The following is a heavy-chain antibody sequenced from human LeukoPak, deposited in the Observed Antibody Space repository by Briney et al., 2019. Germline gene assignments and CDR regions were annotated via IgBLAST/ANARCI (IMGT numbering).Heavy chain of an antibody. CDR2: IHYSGST. J-gene: IGHJ4*02. CDR1: GYSISSSNW. Sequence: SDNLSLTCAVSGYSISSSNWWGWIRQPPGKGLEWIGCIHYSGSTYYSPSLKSRVTMSVDTSKNQFSLKLNSVTAVDTAVYYCARTLYGDYYFDYWGQGTLVTVSS. V-gene: IGHV4-28*01. CDR3: ARTLYGDYYFDY. D-gene: IGHD4-17*01.